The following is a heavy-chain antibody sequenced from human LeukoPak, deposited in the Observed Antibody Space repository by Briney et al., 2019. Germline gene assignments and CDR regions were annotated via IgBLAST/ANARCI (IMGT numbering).Heavy chain of an antibody. CDR1: EFTFTSYA. CDR3: VKLRRIYLDFDY. Sequence: GGSLRLSSAAAEFTFTSYAMSWVRQAPGKGLEWVSAIIGSGGYTYYADSVKGRFTISRDNSKNTLSLQMDSLRAEDTAVYYGVKLRRIYLDFDYWGQGTLVTVSS. J-gene: IGHJ4*02. CDR2: IIGSGGYT. V-gene: IGHV3-23*01. D-gene: IGHD1-26*01.